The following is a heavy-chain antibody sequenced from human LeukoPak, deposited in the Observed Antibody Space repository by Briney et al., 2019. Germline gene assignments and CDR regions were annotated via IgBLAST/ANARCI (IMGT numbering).Heavy chain of an antibody. V-gene: IGHV4-39*07. CDR3: ARTLGYPPYYAMDV. CDR2: IYYSGST. J-gene: IGHJ6*04. Sequence: SETLSLTCTVSGGSISSSSYYWGWIRQPPGKGLEWIGNIYYSGSTYYNPSLKSRVTISVDTSKNQFSLKLSSVTAADTAVYYCARTLGYPPYYAMDVWGKGTTVTVSS. D-gene: IGHD2-15*01. CDR1: GGSISSSSYY.